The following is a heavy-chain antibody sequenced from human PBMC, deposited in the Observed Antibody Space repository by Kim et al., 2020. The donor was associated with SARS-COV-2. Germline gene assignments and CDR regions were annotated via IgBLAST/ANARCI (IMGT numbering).Heavy chain of an antibody. Sequence: VYHAESIEGRFTISRDNANNSLFLQMDRLRVEDTAVYYCALIMPRENSFNIWGQGTVVTVSS. D-gene: IGHD2-2*01. V-gene: IGHV3-48*03. CDR3: ALIMPRENSFNI. J-gene: IGHJ3*02. CDR2: V.